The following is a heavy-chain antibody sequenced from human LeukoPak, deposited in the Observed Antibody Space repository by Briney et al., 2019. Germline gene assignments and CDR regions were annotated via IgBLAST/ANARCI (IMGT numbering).Heavy chain of an antibody. CDR1: GYTLTGYY. J-gene: IGHJ2*01. CDR3: ARVSVDESSGYYQRPYWYFDL. Sequence: ASVQVSCKASGYTLTGYYMYRVRPAPGKGLEWMGWINPKRCGTKNAQKLRGRVTMTRDTSISTAYMDLSRLRSDDTAVYYCARVSVDESSGYYQRPYWYFDLWGRGTLVTVSS. CDR2: INPKRCGT. D-gene: IGHD3-22*01. V-gene: IGHV1-2*02.